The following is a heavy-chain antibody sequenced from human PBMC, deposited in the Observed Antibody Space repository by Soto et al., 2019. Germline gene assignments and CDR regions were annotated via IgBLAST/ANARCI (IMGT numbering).Heavy chain of an antibody. Sequence: QVQLVQSGAEVKKPGSSVKVSCKAPVETFSTYTISWVRQAPGQGLEWMGRIIPTLGIIKYAQKFQGRVTITADKSTSTAYMELTSLRFDDTAVYYCARGNSGSYAWFDPWGQGTLVTVSS. CDR2: IIPTLGII. J-gene: IGHJ5*02. CDR1: VETFSTYT. CDR3: ARGNSGSYAWFDP. V-gene: IGHV1-69*02. D-gene: IGHD1-26*01.